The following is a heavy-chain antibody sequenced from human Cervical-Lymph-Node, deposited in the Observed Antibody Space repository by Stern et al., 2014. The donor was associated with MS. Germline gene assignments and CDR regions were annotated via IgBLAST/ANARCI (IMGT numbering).Heavy chain of an antibody. J-gene: IGHJ4*02. D-gene: IGHD3-22*01. Sequence: VHLVESGAEVKKPGSSVKVSCKASGGTFSSYAISLVRRAPGQGLEWMGGVIPIFGTSNYAQKCQGRVTISADESTSTAYMELSSLRSEDTAVYYCARTPVDYDSSGYYDYWGQGTLVTVSS. CDR1: GGTFSSYA. V-gene: IGHV1-69*01. CDR3: ARTPVDYDSSGYYDY. CDR2: VIPIFGTS.